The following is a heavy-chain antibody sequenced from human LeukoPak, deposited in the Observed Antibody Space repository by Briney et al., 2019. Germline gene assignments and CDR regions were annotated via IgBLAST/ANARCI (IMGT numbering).Heavy chain of an antibody. CDR1: GGTFSSYA. CDR3: ARKIVGGFFDY. CDR2: INPNSGGT. D-gene: IGHD1-26*01. Sequence: ASVKVSCKASGGTFSSYAISWVRQAPGQGLEWMGWINPNSGGTNYAQKFQGRVTMTRDTSISTAYMELSRLRSDDTAVYYCARKIVGGFFDYWGQGTLVTVSS. V-gene: IGHV1-2*02. J-gene: IGHJ4*02.